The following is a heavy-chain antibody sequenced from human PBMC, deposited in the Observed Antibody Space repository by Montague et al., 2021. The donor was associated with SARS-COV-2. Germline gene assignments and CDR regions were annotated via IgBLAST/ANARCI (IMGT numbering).Heavy chain of an antibody. CDR3: ARVPFYYYYYMDV. J-gene: IGHJ6*03. CDR2: INHSGST. V-gene: IGHV4-34*01. Sequence: SETLSLTCAVYGGSFSGYYWSWIRQPPGEGLEWIGEINHSGSTNXNPSLKSRVTISVDTSKNQFSLKLSSVTAADTAVYYCARVPFYYYYYMDVWGKGTTVTVSS. CDR1: GGSFSGYY.